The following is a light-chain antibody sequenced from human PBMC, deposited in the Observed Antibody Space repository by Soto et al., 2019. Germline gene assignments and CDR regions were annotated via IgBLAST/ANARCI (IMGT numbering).Light chain of an antibody. V-gene: IGKV3-15*01. J-gene: IGKJ2*01. CDR1: QTVSSN. CDR2: GAS. Sequence: EIVMTQSRASLSVSPGERASLSCRASQTVSSNLAWYQQKPGQAPRLLIHGASTRASGVPTRFSGSGSGTDFTVTISSLQSEDFAVYYCQEYHNWPPQYTFGQGTKLQIK. CDR3: QEYHNWPPQYT.